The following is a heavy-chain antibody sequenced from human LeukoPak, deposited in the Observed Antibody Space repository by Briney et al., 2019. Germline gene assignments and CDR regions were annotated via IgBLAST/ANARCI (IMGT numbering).Heavy chain of an antibody. V-gene: IGHV3-21*01. CDR2: ITSYRRDT. CDR3: ARADTPDILTGYSDY. Sequence: GGSLRLSCEASGFTFSNYAMNWVRQTPGKGLEWVSSITSYRRDTYYADSVKGRFTISRDNAKKSLYLQMNRLRAEDTAVYFCARADTPDILTGYSDYWGQGTLVTVSS. D-gene: IGHD3-9*01. J-gene: IGHJ4*02. CDR1: GFTFSNYA.